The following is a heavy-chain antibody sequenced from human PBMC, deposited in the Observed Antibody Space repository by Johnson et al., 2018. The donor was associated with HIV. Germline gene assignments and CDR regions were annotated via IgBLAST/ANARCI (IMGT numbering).Heavy chain of an antibody. D-gene: IGHD3-9*01. V-gene: IGHV3-20*04. CDR3: AKDLRIFDWFNAYDAFDI. J-gene: IGHJ3*02. Sequence: VQLVESGGGVVRPGGSLRLSCAASGFTFDDYGIHWVRQAPGKGLEWVSDINWNGGRTHYGDSVKGRFTVSRDNAKNSLYLQMNSLTADDTAVYYCAKDLRIFDWFNAYDAFDIWGQGTMVTVSS. CDR1: GFTFDDYG. CDR2: INWNGGRT.